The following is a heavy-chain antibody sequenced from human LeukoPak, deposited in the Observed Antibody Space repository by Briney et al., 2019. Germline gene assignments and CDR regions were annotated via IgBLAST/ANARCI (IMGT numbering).Heavy chain of an antibody. J-gene: IGHJ6*03. CDR1: GFTFSSYW. V-gene: IGHV3-7*01. Sequence: GGSLRLSCAASGFTFSSYWMHWVRQAPGKGLEWVANIKQDGSEKYYVDSVKGRFTISRDNSKNTLYLQMNSLRAEDTAVYYCARVATMGYYYYYYMDVWGKGTTVTVSS. D-gene: IGHD5-12*01. CDR2: IKQDGSEK. CDR3: ARVATMGYYYYYYMDV.